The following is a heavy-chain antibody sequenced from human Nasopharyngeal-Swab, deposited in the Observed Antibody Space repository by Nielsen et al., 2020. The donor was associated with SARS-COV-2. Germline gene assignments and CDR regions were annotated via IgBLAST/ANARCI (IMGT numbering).Heavy chain of an antibody. D-gene: IGHD3-16*01. Sequence: ASVKVSCKASGYTFTNYAMNWVRQAPGQGLEWMGWINTNTGNPTYAQGFTGRFVSSLDTSVSTAYLQISSLKAEDTAVYYCARDLDYIWGTGRYFDYWGQGTLVTVSS. CDR2: INTNTGNP. V-gene: IGHV7-4-1*02. CDR1: GYTFTNYA. CDR3: ARDLDYIWGTGRYFDY. J-gene: IGHJ4*02.